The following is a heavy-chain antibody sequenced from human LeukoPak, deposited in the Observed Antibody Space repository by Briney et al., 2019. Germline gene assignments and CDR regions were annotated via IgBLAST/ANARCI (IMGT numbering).Heavy chain of an antibody. Sequence: SETLSLTCTVSGGSISSYYWSWIRQPPGKGLEWIGYIYYSGSTNYNPSLKSRVTISVDTSKNQFSLKLSSVTAADTAVYYCARGPHRGRSSGWYGAKWYYFDYWGQGTLVTVSS. CDR1: GGSISSYY. V-gene: IGHV4-59*08. J-gene: IGHJ4*02. CDR2: IYYSGST. CDR3: ARGPHRGRSSGWYGAKWYYFDY. D-gene: IGHD6-19*01.